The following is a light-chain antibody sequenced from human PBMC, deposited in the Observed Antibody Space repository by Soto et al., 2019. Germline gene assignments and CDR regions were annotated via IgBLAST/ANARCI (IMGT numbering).Light chain of an antibody. CDR1: QSVGSN. CDR2: GAS. Sequence: EIVMTQSPATLSVSPGERATLSCRASQSVGSNLAWYQQKPDQAPRLLISGASTRATSIPARFSGSGSGTDFTLTISRLEPEDFAVYYCQQYGNSPQTFGQGTKV. J-gene: IGKJ1*01. CDR3: QQYGNSPQT. V-gene: IGKV3-15*01.